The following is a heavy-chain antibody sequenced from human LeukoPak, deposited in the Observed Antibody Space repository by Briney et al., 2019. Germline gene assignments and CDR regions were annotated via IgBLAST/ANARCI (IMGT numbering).Heavy chain of an antibody. V-gene: IGHV3-48*03. Sequence: PGGSLRLSCAASGFTFSSYEMNWVRQAPGKGLEWVSYISSSGSIRYYADSVKGRFTISRDNAKNSLYLQMSSLRAEDTAVYYCASLPDTPMEDFDYWGQGTLVTVPS. CDR2: ISSSGSIR. CDR3: ASLPDTPMEDFDY. CDR1: GFTFSSYE. D-gene: IGHD5-18*01. J-gene: IGHJ4*02.